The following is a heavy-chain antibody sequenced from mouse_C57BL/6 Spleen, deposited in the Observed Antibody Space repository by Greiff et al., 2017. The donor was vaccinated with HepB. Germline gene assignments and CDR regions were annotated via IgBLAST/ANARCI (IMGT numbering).Heavy chain of an antibody. CDR1: GYTFTDYE. CDR2: IDPETGGT. V-gene: IGHV1-15*01. CDR3: TRDDATTVGATYYAMDY. Sequence: VQLQQSGAELVRPGASVTLSCKASGYTFTDYEMHWVKQTPVHGLEWIGAIDPETGGTAYNQKFKGKAILTADKSSSTAYMELRSLTSEDSAVYDWTRDDATTVGATYYAMDYWGQGTSVTVSA. J-gene: IGHJ4*01. D-gene: IGHD1-1*01.